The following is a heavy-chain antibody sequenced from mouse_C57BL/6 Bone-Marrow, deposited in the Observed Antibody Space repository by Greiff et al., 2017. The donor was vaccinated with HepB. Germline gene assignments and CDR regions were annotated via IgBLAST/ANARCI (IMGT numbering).Heavy chain of an antibody. D-gene: IGHD2-12*01. CDR3: TGETTFFDY. J-gene: IGHJ2*01. CDR1: GFNIKDDY. Sequence: VQLQQSGAELVRPGASVKLSCTASGFNIKDDYMHWVKQRPEQGLEWIGWIDPENGDTEYASKFQGKATITADTSSNTAYLQLSSLTSEDTALYYCTGETTFFDYWGQGTTLTVSS. CDR2: IDPENGDT. V-gene: IGHV14-4*01.